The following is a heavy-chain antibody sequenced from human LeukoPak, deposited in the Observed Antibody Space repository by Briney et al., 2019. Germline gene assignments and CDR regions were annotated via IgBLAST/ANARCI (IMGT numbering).Heavy chain of an antibody. Sequence: GGSLRLSWAASGFTFSSYGMHWVRQAPGKGLEWVTFIRFDGSNEFYAASVQGRFTISRENSKNTLYLQMNTLRPEDTAVYYCAKATAGTTFDYHYMDVWGRGTRVTISS. J-gene: IGHJ6*03. CDR2: IRFDGSNE. V-gene: IGHV3-30*02. CDR1: GFTFSSYG. CDR3: AKATAGTTFDYHYMDV. D-gene: IGHD1-1*01.